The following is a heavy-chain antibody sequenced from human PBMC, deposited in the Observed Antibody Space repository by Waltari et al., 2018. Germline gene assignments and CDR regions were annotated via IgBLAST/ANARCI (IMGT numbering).Heavy chain of an antibody. Sequence: QVHLQESGPGQVKPSETLSLTRDVSRGSLRTHSWSWIRRPTGKGLEWMCYIYYNGATNYNPSLMSRVTISIVNKTQFSRKLAAVTAADTAVYYCARSDVVVAPARNNYYFPMEVWGQGTTVTVSS. CDR2: IYYNGAT. J-gene: IGHJ6*03. CDR1: RGSLRTHS. D-gene: IGHD2-21*01. V-gene: IGHV4-59*11. CDR3: ARSDVVVAPARNNYYFPMEV.